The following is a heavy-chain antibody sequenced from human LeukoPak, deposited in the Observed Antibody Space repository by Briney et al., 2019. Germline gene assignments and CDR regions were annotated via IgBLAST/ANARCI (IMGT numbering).Heavy chain of an antibody. CDR3: ARDNWNYGSSMDV. Sequence: PSQTLSLTCTVSGGSISSGDYYWSWIRQPPGKGLEWIGYIYYSGSTNYNPSLKSRVTISVDTSKNQFSLKLSSVIAADTAVYHCARDNWNYGSSMDVWGQGTTVTVSS. CDR2: IYYSGST. D-gene: IGHD1-7*01. J-gene: IGHJ6*02. CDR1: GGSISSGDYY. V-gene: IGHV4-61*08.